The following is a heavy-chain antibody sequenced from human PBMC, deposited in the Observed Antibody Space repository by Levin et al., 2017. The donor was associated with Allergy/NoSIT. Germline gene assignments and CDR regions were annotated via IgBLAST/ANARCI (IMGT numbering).Heavy chain of an antibody. J-gene: IGHJ3*02. CDR1: GFTFSSFG. CDR3: ARPGYCSSTSCWTGAFDI. V-gene: IGHV3-48*01. CDR2: ISSSGSTM. Sequence: GGSLRLSCAASGFTFSSFGMNWVRQPPGKGLEWVSYISSSGSTMYYADSVKGRFTISRDNAKNSLYLQMNSLRAEDTAVYYCARPGYCSSTSCWTGAFDIWGQGTMVTVSS. D-gene: IGHD2-2*01.